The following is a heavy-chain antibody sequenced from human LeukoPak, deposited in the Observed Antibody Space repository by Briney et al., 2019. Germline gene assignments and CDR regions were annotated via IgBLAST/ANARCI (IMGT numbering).Heavy chain of an antibody. CDR2: IYPGDSDT. D-gene: IGHD5-12*01. J-gene: IGHJ6*02. Sequence: GESLKISCKGFGYSFTTYWIGWVRQMPGKGLEWMRIIYPGDSDTRYSPSFQGQVTISADKSISTAYLQWSSLKASDTAMYYCARFKATTYYYYGMDVWGQGTTVTVSS. V-gene: IGHV5-51*01. CDR1: GYSFTTYW. CDR3: ARFKATTYYYYGMDV.